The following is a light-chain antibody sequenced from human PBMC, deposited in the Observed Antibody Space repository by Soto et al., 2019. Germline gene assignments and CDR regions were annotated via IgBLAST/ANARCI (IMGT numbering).Light chain of an antibody. CDR1: SSDVGGYNY. Sequence: QSVLTQPASVSGSPGQSITISCTGTSSDVGGYNYVSWYQQHPGKAPKLMIFEVTGRPSGVSNRFSGSKSGNTASLTISGLQAEDEADYYCSSYTSSSTVVFGGGTKLTVL. CDR2: EVT. V-gene: IGLV2-14*01. CDR3: SSYTSSSTVV. J-gene: IGLJ2*01.